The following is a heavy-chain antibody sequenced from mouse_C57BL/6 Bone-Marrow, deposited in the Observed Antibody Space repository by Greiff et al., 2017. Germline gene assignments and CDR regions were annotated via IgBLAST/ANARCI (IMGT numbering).Heavy chain of an antibody. CDR3: ARGTAQALYYYAMDY. V-gene: IGHV5-4*03. CDR2: ISDGGSYT. CDR1: GFTFSSYA. Sequence: EVKLVESGGGLVKPGGSLKLSCAASGFTFSSYAMSWVRQTPEKRLEWVATISDGGSYTYYPDNVKGRFTISRDNAKNNLYLQMSHLKSEDTAMYYCARGTAQALYYYAMDYWGQGTSVTVSS. J-gene: IGHJ4*01. D-gene: IGHD3-2*02.